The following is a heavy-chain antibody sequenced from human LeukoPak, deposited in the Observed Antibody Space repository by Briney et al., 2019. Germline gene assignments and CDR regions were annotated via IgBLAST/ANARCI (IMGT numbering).Heavy chain of an antibody. J-gene: IGHJ6*03. V-gene: IGHV4-34*01. CDR1: GGSFSGYY. Sequence: SETLSLTCAVYGGSFSGYYWSWIRQPPGKGLEWIGEINHSGSTNYNPSLKSRVTISVDTSKNQFSLKLSSVTAADTAVYYCARAVTMVRGVITYYYYYYMDVWGKGTTVTVSS. CDR2: INHSGST. CDR3: ARAVTMVRGVITYYYYYYMDV. D-gene: IGHD3-10*01.